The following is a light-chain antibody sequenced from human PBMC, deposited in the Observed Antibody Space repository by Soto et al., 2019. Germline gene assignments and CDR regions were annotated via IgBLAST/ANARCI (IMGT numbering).Light chain of an antibody. CDR2: DVG. CDR3: SSYTSCNSRV. J-gene: IGLJ2*01. V-gene: IGLV2-14*03. CDR1: SSDVGGYNY. Sequence: QSALTQPASVSGSPGQSITISCAGTSSDVGGYNYVSWYQHHPGKAPKLMIYDVGNRPSGVSNRYSGSMSGNTASLTISGLLAEDEADYYCSSYTSCNSRVFGGGTKLTVL.